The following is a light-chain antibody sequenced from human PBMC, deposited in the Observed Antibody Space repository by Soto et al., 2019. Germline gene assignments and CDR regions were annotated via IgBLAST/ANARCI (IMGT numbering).Light chain of an antibody. V-gene: IGLV1-44*01. Sequence: QSVLTQPPSVSEAPRQRVTISCSGSGSNIGSHTVSWYQQLPGTAPNLLIYSNDQRPSGVPDRFSGSKSGTSASLAISGLQSEDEADYYCAAWDDSLSGAVFGGGTQLTVL. J-gene: IGLJ7*01. CDR2: SND. CDR3: AAWDDSLSGAV. CDR1: GSNIGSHT.